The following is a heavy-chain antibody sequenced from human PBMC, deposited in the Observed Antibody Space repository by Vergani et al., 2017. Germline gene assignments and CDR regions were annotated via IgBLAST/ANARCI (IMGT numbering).Heavy chain of an antibody. CDR2: ISWNSGSI. Sequence: EVQLVESGGGLVQPGRSLRLSCAASGFTFDDYAMHWVRQAPGKGLEWVSGISWNSGSIGYADSVKGRFTISRDNAKNSLYLQMNSLRAEDTALYYCAKDFSRDIVHFDYWGQGTLVTVSS. CDR1: GFTFDDYA. J-gene: IGHJ4*02. V-gene: IGHV3-9*01. D-gene: IGHD2-15*01. CDR3: AKDFSRDIVHFDY.